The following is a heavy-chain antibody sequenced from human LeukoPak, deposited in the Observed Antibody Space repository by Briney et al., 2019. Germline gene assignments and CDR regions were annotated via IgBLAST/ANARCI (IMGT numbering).Heavy chain of an antibody. CDR3: AKTGGYYDTSDLYRPDVFDI. CDR1: GFTFSNFA. V-gene: IGHV3-23*01. J-gene: IGHJ3*02. CDR2: ISGTGGNT. Sequence: GGSLRLSCAASGFTFSNFAMSWVRQAPGKGLEWVSAISGTGGNTFYTDSVTGRFTISRDNSKNTLYVQMNGLRAEDTAVYCCAKTGGYYDTSDLYRPDVFDIWGQGTVVTVSS. D-gene: IGHD3-22*01.